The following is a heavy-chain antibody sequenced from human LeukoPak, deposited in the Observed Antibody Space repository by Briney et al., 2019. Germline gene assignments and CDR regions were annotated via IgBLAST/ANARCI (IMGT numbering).Heavy chain of an antibody. CDR1: GYSISSGYY. J-gene: IGHJ4*02. CDR2: ISSSGSTI. CDR3: ARDPGYYDSIY. Sequence: LSLTCAVSGYSISSGYYWGWIRQPPGKGLEWVSYISSSGSTIYYADSVKGRFTISRDNAKNSLYLQMNSLRAEDTAVYYCARDPGYYDSIYWGQGTLVTVSS. V-gene: IGHV3-11*04. D-gene: IGHD3-22*01.